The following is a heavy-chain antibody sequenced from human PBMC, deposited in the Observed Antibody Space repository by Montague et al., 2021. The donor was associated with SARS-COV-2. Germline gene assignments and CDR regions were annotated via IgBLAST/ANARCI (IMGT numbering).Heavy chain of an antibody. D-gene: IGHD5-18*01. CDR3: AKDVTGITTTVTSLEY. CDR2: ISGSGNSK. CDR1: GFTFTSYA. J-gene: IGHJ4*02. V-gene: IGHV3-23*01. Sequence: SLRLSCAGSGFTFTSYALTWVRQAPGKGLEWVSAISGSGNSKFYADSVKGRFSISRDNYKNTLYLQMNSLRAEDAAVYYCAKDVTGITTTVTSLEYWGRGTLVTVSS.